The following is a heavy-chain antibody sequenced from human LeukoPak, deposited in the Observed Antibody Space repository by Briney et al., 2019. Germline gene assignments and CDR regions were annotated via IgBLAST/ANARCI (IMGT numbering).Heavy chain of an antibody. CDR3: ARGYCSGGSCYADAFDI. Sequence: ASVKVSCKASGYTFTSCDINWVRQATGQGLEWMGWMNPNSGNTGYAQKFQGRVTMTRNTSISTAYMELSSLRSEDTAVYYCARGYCSGGSCYADAFDIWGQGTMVTVSS. V-gene: IGHV1-8*01. CDR1: GYTFTSCD. D-gene: IGHD2-15*01. CDR2: MNPNSGNT. J-gene: IGHJ3*02.